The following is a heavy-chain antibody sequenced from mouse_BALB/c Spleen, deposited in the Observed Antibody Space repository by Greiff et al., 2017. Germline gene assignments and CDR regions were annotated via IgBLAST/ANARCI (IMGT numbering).Heavy chain of an antibody. V-gene: IGHV1-69*02. CDR2: IDPSDSYT. CDR3: ARLGRRGYYFDY. Sequence: QVQLQQPGAELVKPGASVKLSCKASGYTFTSYWMHWVKQRPGQGLEWIGEIDPSDSYTNYNQKFKGKATLTVDKSSSTAYMQLSSLTSEDSAVYYCARLGRRGYYFDYWGQGTTLTVSS. D-gene: IGHD4-1*01. CDR1: GYTFTSYW. J-gene: IGHJ2*01.